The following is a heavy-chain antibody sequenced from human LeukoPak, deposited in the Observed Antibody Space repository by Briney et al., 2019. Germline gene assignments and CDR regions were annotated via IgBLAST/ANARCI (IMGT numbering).Heavy chain of an antibody. CDR2: INGAGSGT. D-gene: IGHD3-16*01. V-gene: IGHV3-7*01. Sequence: SGGSLRLYCADSGGTLSEHWMNWFRQAPGRGLEWVAKINGAGSGTEYLESVKGRFTISRDDAKNSLYLQMNSLSVEDTAVYYCVIEDWGRYVWGTGTTVTVSS. J-gene: IGHJ6*04. CDR3: VIEDWGRYV. CDR1: GGTLSEHW.